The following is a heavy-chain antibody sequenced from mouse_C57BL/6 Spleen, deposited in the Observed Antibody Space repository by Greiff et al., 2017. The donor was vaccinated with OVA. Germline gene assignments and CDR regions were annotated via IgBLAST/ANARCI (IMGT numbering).Heavy chain of an antibody. Sequence: QVQLQQPGAELVMPGASVKLSCKASGYTFTSYWMHWVKQRPGQGLEWIGEIDPSDSYTNYNQKFKGKSTLTVDKSSSTAYMQLSSLTSEDSAVYYCARLDYYGSRGGGQGTTLTVSS. CDR1: GYTFTSYW. D-gene: IGHD1-1*01. V-gene: IGHV1-69*01. J-gene: IGHJ2*01. CDR3: ARLDYYGSRG. CDR2: IDPSDSYT.